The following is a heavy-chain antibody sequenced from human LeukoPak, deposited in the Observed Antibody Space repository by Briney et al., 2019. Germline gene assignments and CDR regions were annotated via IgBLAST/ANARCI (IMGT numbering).Heavy chain of an antibody. V-gene: IGHV3-66*01. J-gene: IGHJ6*02. CDR1: GFTVSSNY. CDR3: ARSPIAVAGTYYYYGMDV. CDR2: IYSGGST. D-gene: IGHD6-19*01. Sequence: GGSLRLSCAASGFTVSSNYMSWVCQAPGKGLEWVSVIYSGGSTYYADSVKGRFTISRDNSKNTLYLQTNSLRAEDTAVYYCARSPIAVAGTYYYYGMDVWGQGTTVTVSS.